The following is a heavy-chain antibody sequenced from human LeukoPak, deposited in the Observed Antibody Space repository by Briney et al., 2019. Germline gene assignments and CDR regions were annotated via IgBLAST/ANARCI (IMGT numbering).Heavy chain of an antibody. Sequence: SSETLSLTCTVSGGSISSSSYYWGWLRQPPGKGLEWIGSIYYSGSTYYNPSLKSRVTISVDTSKNQFSLKLSSVTAADTAVYYCATDNRYQWEQAFDYWGQGTLVTVSS. CDR1: GGSISSSSYY. J-gene: IGHJ4*02. V-gene: IGHV4-39*07. CDR2: IYYSGST. D-gene: IGHD1-26*01. CDR3: ATDNRYQWEQAFDY.